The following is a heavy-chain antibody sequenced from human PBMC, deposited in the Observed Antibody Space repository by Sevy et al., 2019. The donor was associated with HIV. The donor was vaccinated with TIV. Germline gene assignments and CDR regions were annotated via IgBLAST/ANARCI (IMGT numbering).Heavy chain of an antibody. CDR3: AKDPDNYFDSSNFDY. D-gene: IGHD3-22*01. CDR1: GFTFSSYA. CDR2: ISGSGGTT. J-gene: IGHJ4*02. Sequence: GGSLRLSCAASGFTFSSYAMSWVRQAPGKGLEWVSAISGSGGTTYYADSVKGRFTISRDNSKNTLYLQMNSLRAEDTAVYYCAKDPDNYFDSSNFDYWGQGTLVTVSS. V-gene: IGHV3-23*01.